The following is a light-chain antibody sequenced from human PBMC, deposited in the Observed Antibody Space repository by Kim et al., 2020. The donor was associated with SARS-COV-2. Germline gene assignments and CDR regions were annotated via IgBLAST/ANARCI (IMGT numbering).Light chain of an antibody. CDR3: QQYDDLPYT. Sequence: DIQMTQSPSSLSASVGDRVTITCQASQDISNYLNWYQQKPGKAPKLLIYDASNLETDVPSRFSGSGSGTDFTFTISSLQSEDIATYFCQQYDDLPYTFGQGTNLEI. CDR2: DAS. V-gene: IGKV1-33*01. J-gene: IGKJ2*01. CDR1: QDISNY.